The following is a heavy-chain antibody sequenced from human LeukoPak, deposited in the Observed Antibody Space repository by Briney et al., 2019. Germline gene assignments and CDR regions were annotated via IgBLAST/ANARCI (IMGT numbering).Heavy chain of an antibody. D-gene: IGHD3-3*01. J-gene: IGHJ4*02. CDR1: GFTFSSYA. CDR2: ISGSGGST. CDR3: AKLQKGVVIIGFEY. Sequence: PGGSLRLSCAASGFTFSSYAMSWVRQAPGKRLEWVSAISGSGGSTYYADSVKGRFTISRDNSKNTLYLQMNSLRAEDTAVYYFAKLQKGVVIIGFEYSGQGTLVSVSP. V-gene: IGHV3-23*01.